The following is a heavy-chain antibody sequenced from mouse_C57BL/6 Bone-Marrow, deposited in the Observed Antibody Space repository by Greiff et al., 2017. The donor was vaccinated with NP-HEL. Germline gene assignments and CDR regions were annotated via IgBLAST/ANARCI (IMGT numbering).Heavy chain of an antibody. Sequence: QVQLKQSGAELVRPGTSVKVSCKASGYAFTNYLIEWVKQRPGQGLEWIGVINPGSGGTNYNEKFKGKATLTADKSSSTAYMQLSSLTSEDSAVDGCARERNWAWFAYWGQGTLVTVSA. CDR1: GYAFTNYL. D-gene: IGHD4-1*01. V-gene: IGHV1-54*01. J-gene: IGHJ3*01. CDR2: INPGSGGT. CDR3: ARERNWAWFAY.